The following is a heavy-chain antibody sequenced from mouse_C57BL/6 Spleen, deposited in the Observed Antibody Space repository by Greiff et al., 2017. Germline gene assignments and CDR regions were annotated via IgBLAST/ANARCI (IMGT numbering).Heavy chain of an antibody. CDR1: GYTFTSYW. Sequence: QVRLQQPGAELVKPGASVKLSCKASGYTFTSYWMHWVKQRPGQGLEWIGMIHPNSGSTNYNEKFKSKATLTVDKSSSTAYMQLSSLTSEDSAVYYCARPLYGSSYDYAMDYWGQGTSVTVSS. CDR2: IHPNSGST. CDR3: ARPLYGSSYDYAMDY. J-gene: IGHJ4*01. D-gene: IGHD1-1*01. V-gene: IGHV1-64*01.